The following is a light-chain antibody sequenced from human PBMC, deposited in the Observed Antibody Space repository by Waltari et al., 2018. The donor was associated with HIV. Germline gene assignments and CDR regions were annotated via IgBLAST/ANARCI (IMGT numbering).Light chain of an antibody. J-gene: IGLJ3*02. V-gene: IGLV3-25*03. CDR3: LSADTSVTWV. CDR1: ALPKQY. Sequence: SYELTQPPSVSVSPGQTARITCSGDALPKQYAYWYQQKPGQAPVLVIYKDTERPSGIPERFSGSSSGTTVTLPISGVQAEDDADYYCLSADTSVTWVFGGGTKLTVL. CDR2: KDT.